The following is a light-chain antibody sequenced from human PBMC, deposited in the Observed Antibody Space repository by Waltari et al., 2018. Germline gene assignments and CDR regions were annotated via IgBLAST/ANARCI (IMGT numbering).Light chain of an antibody. J-gene: IGLJ3*02. V-gene: IGLV8-61*01. CDR2: DTS. Sequence: QTVVTQEPSLSVSPGGTVTLTCGLSSGSVSTTYYPSWYQQAPGQAPRTLIVDTSTRSSGVPDRFSGSILDNQAALTITGAQADDESDYYCVLSMGSGIWVFGGGTKLTVL. CDR1: SGSVSTTYY. CDR3: VLSMGSGIWV.